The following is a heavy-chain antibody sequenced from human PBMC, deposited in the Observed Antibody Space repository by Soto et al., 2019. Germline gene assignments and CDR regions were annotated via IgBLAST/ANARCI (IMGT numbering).Heavy chain of an antibody. J-gene: IGHJ4*02. D-gene: IGHD3-10*01. CDR2: IYYLGST. CDR3: ERDGYDGSGSPYPAY. V-gene: IGHV4-59*01. Sequence: ETLSVTCRVSGGSMSEYFWSWIRQSAGKGLEWIGYIYYLGSTDYNPSLKSRVTISVDTSKRQFSLRLTSVTAADTAVYYCERDGYDGSGSPYPAYWGPGTPVTVYS. CDR1: GGSMSEYF.